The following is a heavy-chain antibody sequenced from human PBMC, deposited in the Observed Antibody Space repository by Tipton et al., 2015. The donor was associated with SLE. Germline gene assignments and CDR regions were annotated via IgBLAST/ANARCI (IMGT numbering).Heavy chain of an antibody. J-gene: IGHJ4*02. D-gene: IGHD6-19*01. CDR2: ISPYNGNT. CDR3: GRDRGPSSGWFVGAIGY. CDR1: GYTFTNYG. V-gene: IGHV1-18*01. Sequence: QLVQSGAEVKKPGASVKVSCKASGYTFTNYGISWVRQAPGQGLEWMGWISPYNGNTDSAQNLQGRVTMTTDTSTNTAYMELRSLRSDDTAIYYCGRDRGPSSGWFVGAIGYWGQGTPVTVSS.